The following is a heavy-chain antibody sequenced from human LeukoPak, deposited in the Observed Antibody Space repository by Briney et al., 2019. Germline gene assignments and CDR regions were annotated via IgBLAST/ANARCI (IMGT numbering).Heavy chain of an antibody. CDR2: IYYSGSI. V-gene: IGHV4-39*01. D-gene: IGHD5-24*01. Sequence: PSETLSLTCTVSGGSISSSSYYWGWIRQPPGKGLEWIGSIYYSGSIYYNPSIKSRVTISVDTSKNQFSLKLSSVTAADTAVYYCARQTKDGYNYRDAFDTWGQGTMVTVSS. CDR3: ARQTKDGYNYRDAFDT. J-gene: IGHJ3*02. CDR1: GGSISSSSYY.